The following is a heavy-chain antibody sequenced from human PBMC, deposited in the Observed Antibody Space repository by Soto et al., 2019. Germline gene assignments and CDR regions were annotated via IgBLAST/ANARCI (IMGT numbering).Heavy chain of an antibody. D-gene: IGHD2-21*02. CDR3: ARIQYTYCGGDCSTNWFDP. J-gene: IGHJ5*02. CDR1: GGSISSGGYS. CDR2: IYHSGST. V-gene: IGHV4-30-2*02. Sequence: SETLSLTCAVSGGSISSGGYSWSWIRQPPGKGLEWIGYIYHSGSTYYNPSLKSRVTISVDRSKNQFSLKLSSVTAADTAVYYCARIQYTYCGGDCSTNWFDPWGQGTLVTVSS.